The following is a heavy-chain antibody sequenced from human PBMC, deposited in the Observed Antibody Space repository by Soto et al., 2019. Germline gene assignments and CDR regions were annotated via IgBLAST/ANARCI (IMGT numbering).Heavy chain of an antibody. J-gene: IGHJ4*02. Sequence: QVQLQESGPGLVKPSGTLSLTCAVSGGSISSSNWWSWVRQPPGKGLEWIGEIYHSGNTNYNPSRKSRVTMAVDKSRNPLSLKMRSVTAADTAVYYCARRWGEGRVDYWGQGTLVTVSS. D-gene: IGHD3-10*01. CDR3: ARRWGEGRVDY. CDR2: IYHSGNT. V-gene: IGHV4-4*02. CDR1: GGSISSSNW.